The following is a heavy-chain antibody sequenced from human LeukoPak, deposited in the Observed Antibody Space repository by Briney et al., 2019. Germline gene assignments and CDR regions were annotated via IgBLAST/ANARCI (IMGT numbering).Heavy chain of an antibody. D-gene: IGHD6-19*01. V-gene: IGHV3-66*01. CDR1: GFTVSSNY. J-gene: IGHJ4*02. Sequence: GGSLRLSCAASGFTVSSNYMGWVRQAPGKGLEWVSVIYSGGDTYYADSVKGRFTISRDNTKNMIYLEMSSLKAEDTAVYYCARERSLEIAVAGTIFDYWGPGTLVTVSS. CDR2: IYSGGDT. CDR3: ARERSLEIAVAGTIFDY.